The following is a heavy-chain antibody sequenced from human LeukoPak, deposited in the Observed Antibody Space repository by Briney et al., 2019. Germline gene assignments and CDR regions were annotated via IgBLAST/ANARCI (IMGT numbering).Heavy chain of an antibody. CDR2: IRSKDNSYAT. Sequence: GGSLRLSCAASGFTFSGSAMHWVRQASGKGLEWVGRIRSKDNSYATAYAASVKGRFTISRDDSKNTAYLQMNSLKTEDTAVYYCTRHVTGGEMATNDWGQGTLVTVSS. D-gene: IGHD5-24*01. V-gene: IGHV3-73*01. J-gene: IGHJ4*02. CDR1: GFTFSGSA. CDR3: TRHVTGGEMATND.